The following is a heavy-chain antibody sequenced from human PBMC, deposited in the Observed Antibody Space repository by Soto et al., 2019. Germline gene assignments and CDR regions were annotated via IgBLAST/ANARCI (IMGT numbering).Heavy chain of an antibody. J-gene: IGHJ5*02. V-gene: IGHV1-18*04. D-gene: IGHD3-9*01. CDR2: ISAYNGNT. CDR3: ARDWLSFNNWFDP. CDR1: GYTFTSYG. Sequence: APVKVARKASGYTFTSYGISWVRQAPGQGLEWMGWISAYNGNTNYAQKLQGRVTMTTDTSTSTAYMELRSLRSDDTAVYYCARDWLSFNNWFDPWGQGTLVTVSS.